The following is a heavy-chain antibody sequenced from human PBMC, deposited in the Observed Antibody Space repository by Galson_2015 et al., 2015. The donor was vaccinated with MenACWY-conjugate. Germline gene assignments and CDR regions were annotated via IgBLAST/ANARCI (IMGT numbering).Heavy chain of an antibody. D-gene: IGHD5-12*01. CDR3: ARTPRSYSGYTFEK. CDR2: ISSGHIYP. J-gene: IGHJ4*02. CDR1: GFTLSDYY. V-gene: IGHV3-11*06. Sequence: SLRLSCAASGFTLSDYYMSWIRQAPGKGLEWVAYISSGHIYPNHADSVKGRFTISRDNAKNSLFLQMNSLRAEDTAVYFCARTPRSYSGYTFEKWGQGTLVTVSS.